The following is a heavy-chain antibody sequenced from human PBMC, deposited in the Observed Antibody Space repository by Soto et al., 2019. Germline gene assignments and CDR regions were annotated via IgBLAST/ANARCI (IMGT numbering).Heavy chain of an antibody. Sequence: QVQLQESGPGLVKPSETLSLTCTVSGGSISSYYWSWIRQPPGKGLEWIGYIYYSGSTNYNPSLKSRVTISVDTSKNQFSLKLSSVTAADTAVYYCARDITMVRGVIGSMDVWGQGTTVTVSS. J-gene: IGHJ6*02. CDR1: GGSISSYY. D-gene: IGHD3-10*01. CDR3: ARDITMVRGVIGSMDV. CDR2: IYYSGST. V-gene: IGHV4-59*01.